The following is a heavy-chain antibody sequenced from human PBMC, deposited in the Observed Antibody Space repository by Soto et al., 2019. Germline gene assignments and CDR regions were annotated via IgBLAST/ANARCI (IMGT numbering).Heavy chain of an antibody. J-gene: IGHJ4*02. Sequence: SETLSLTCTVSGGSISSYYRSWIRQPAGKGLEWIGRIYTSGSTNYNPSLKSRVTMSVDTSKNQFSLKLSSVTAADTAVYYCAGVPRYYYDSSGYMLWGQGTLVTVSS. D-gene: IGHD3-22*01. CDR2: IYTSGST. V-gene: IGHV4-4*07. CDR1: GGSISSYY. CDR3: AGVPRYYYDSSGYML.